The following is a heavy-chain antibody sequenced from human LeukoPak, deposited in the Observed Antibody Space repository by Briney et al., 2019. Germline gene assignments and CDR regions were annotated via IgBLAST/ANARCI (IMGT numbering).Heavy chain of an antibody. Sequence: GGSLRLSCAASGFTFSSYAMSWVRQAPGKGLEWVAVIWYDGSNKYYADSVKGRFTISRDNSKNTLYLQMNSLRAEDTAVYYCARGQTITIFGVGGMDVWGQGTTVTVSS. V-gene: IGHV3-33*08. CDR3: ARGQTITIFGVGGMDV. CDR1: GFTFSSYA. CDR2: IWYDGSNK. D-gene: IGHD3-3*01. J-gene: IGHJ6*02.